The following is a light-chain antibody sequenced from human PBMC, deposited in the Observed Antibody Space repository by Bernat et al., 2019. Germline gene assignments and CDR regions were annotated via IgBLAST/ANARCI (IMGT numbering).Light chain of an antibody. Sequence: QSALTQPPSASGSPGQSVTISCTGTSSDVGGYNFLSWYQHHPGQAPKLLIYDVNTRPSGVPDRFSGSNSGNTASLTVSGLQAEDEAHYYCSSYAGSGTELFGGGTKLTVL. J-gene: IGLJ2*01. CDR1: SSDVGGYNF. CDR3: SSYAGSGTEL. V-gene: IGLV2-8*01. CDR2: DVN.